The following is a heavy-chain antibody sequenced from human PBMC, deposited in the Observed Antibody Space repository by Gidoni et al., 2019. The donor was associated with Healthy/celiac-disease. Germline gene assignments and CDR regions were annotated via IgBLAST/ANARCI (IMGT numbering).Heavy chain of an antibody. Sequence: QVQLVQSRAEVKKPGASVKVSCKASGYTFTSYDINWVRQATGQGLEWMGWMNPNSGNTGYAQKFQGRVTMTRNTSISKAYMELSSLRSEDTAVYYGERGVAVAGTVDIWGQGTMVTVSS. V-gene: IGHV1-8*01. CDR2: MNPNSGNT. CDR3: ERGVAVAGTVDI. D-gene: IGHD6-19*01. J-gene: IGHJ3*02. CDR1: GYTFTSYD.